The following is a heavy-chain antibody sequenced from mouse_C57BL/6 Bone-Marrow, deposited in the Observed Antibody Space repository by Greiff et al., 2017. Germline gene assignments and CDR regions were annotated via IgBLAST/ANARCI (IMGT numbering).Heavy chain of an antibody. D-gene: IGHD1-1*01. V-gene: IGHV3-6*01. J-gene: IGHJ3*01. Sequence: EVKLMESGPGLVKPSQSLSLTCSVTGYSITSGYYWNWIRQFPGNKLEWMGYISYDGSNNYNPSLKNRISITRDTSKNQFFLKLNSVTTEDTATYYCARDYYGSRKPPSWFAYWGQGTLVTVSA. CDR1: GYSITSGYY. CDR2: ISYDGSN. CDR3: ARDYYGSRKPPSWFAY.